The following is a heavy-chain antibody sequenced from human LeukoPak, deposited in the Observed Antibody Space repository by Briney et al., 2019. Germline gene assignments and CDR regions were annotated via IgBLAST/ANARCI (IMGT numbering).Heavy chain of an antibody. D-gene: IGHD4-17*01. CDR1: GGTFSSYA. J-gene: IGHJ4*02. CDR3: ARVQSDDYGDYEDSY. CDR2: IMPIFGTA. V-gene: IGHV1-69*13. Sequence: SVKVSCKASGGTFSSYAISWVRQAPGQGLEWMGGIMPIFGTANYAQKFQGRVTITADESTSTAYMELSSLRSEDTAVYYCARVQSDDYGDYEDSYWGQGTLVTVSS.